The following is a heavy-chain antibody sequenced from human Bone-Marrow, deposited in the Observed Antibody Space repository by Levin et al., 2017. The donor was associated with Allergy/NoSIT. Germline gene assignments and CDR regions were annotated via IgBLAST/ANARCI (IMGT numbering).Heavy chain of an antibody. CDR2: VFYRGTT. J-gene: IGHJ4*02. V-gene: IGHV4-39*07. CDR3: ASVEYSSSSPLDY. CDR1: GGSISTSSYS. D-gene: IGHD6-6*01. Sequence: SQTLSLTCTVSGGSISTSSYSWGWIRQPPGNHLEWIGNVFYRGTTYYNPSLKSRVTISVDTSKNQFSLKLSSVTAADTAVYYCASVEYSSSSPLDYWGRGTLVTVSS.